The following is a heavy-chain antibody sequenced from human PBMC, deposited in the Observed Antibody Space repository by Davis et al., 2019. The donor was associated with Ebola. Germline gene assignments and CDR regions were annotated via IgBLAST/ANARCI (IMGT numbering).Heavy chain of an antibody. CDR2: IYHSGST. V-gene: IGHV4-30-2*01. CDR1: SGSISSGGYS. J-gene: IGHJ4*02. Sequence: PSETLSLTCAVSSGSISSGGYSWSWIRQPPGKGLEWIGYIYHSGSTYYNPSLKSRVTISVDRSKNQFSLKLSSVTAADTAVYYCARVNLRFRALDYWGQGTLVTVSS. D-gene: IGHD3-3*01. CDR3: ARVNLRFRALDY.